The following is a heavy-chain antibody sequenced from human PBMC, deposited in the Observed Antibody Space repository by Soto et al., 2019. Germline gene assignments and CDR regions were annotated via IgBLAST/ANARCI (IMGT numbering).Heavy chain of an antibody. D-gene: IGHD3-22*01. CDR1: GFTFSSYA. CDR3: AKRLDYYDSSGYYGGGFDY. CDR2: ISGSGGST. V-gene: IGHV3-23*01. J-gene: IGHJ4*02. Sequence: EVQLLESGGGLVQPGGSLRLSCAASGFTFSSYAMSWVRQAPGKGLEWVSAISGSGGSTYYADSVKGRFTISRDNSKNMLYLQMDSLRAEDTAVYYCAKRLDYYDSSGYYGGGFDYWGQGTLVSVSS.